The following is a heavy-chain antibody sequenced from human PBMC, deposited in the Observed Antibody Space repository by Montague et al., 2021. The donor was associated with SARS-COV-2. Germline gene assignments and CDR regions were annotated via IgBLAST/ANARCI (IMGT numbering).Heavy chain of an antibody. CDR3: ARGAYYSGPGGENHGAFDP. J-gene: IGHJ5*02. CDR2: IYANGNF. Sequence: SETLSLTCSVSGDSITPYGDSIGGYFWSWIRQPAGKGLEWIGRIYANGNFDYNPSLNSRVSMSMDTSKQEFSMRLISVTAADTAVYYCARGAYYSGPGGENHGAFDPWGQGILVTVSS. V-gene: IGHV4-4*07. D-gene: IGHD2/OR15-2a*01. CDR1: GDSITPYGDSIGGYF.